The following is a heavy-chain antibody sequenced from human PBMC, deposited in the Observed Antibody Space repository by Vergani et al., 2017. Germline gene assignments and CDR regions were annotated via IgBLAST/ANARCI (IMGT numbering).Heavy chain of an antibody. Sequence: EVQLVESGGGLVQPGRSLRLSCAASGFTVSSNYMSWVRPAPGKGLEWVSVIYSGGSTYYADSVKGRLTISRDNSKNTVYLQMNSLSAEDTAVYYCARVLGVGAGTADGDYYYSGMDVWGQGTTVTVSS. CDR2: IYSGGST. D-gene: IGHD3-3*01. V-gene: IGHV3-66*02. CDR3: ARVLGVGAGTADGDYYYSGMDV. CDR1: GFTVSSNY. J-gene: IGHJ6*02.